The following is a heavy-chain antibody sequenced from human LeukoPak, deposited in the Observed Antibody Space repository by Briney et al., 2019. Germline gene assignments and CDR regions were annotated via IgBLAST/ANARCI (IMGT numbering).Heavy chain of an antibody. CDR2: ISWNSGSI. Sequence: PGGSLRLSCAASGFTFDDYAMHWVRQAPGKGLEWVSGISWNSGSIGYADSVKGRFTISRDNARNSLYLQMNSLRAEDTALYYCAKGRRFLEWWDSFDYRGQGTLVTVSS. D-gene: IGHD3-3*01. CDR3: AKGRRFLEWWDSFDY. CDR1: GFTFDDYA. J-gene: IGHJ4*02. V-gene: IGHV3-9*01.